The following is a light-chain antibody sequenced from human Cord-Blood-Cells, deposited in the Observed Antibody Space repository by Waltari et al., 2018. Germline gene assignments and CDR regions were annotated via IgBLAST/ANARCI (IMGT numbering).Light chain of an antibody. CDR3: SSYTSSSTYV. CDR2: EVS. CDR1: SSDVGCYNY. V-gene: IGLV2-14*01. J-gene: IGLJ1*01. Sequence: QSALTQPASVSGSPGQPLTISCTGPSSDVGCYNYVSWYQQHPGKAPKLMIYEVSNRPSGVSNRFSGSKSGNTASLTISGLQAEDEADYYCSSYTSSSTYVFGTGTKVTVL.